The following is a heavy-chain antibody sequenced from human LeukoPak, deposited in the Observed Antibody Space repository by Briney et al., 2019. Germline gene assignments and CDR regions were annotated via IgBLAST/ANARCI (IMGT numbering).Heavy chain of an antibody. V-gene: IGHV3-23*01. J-gene: IGHJ4*02. CDR3: AKFTSLYFFDY. Sequence: GGSLRLSCAASGFTFSSYAMSWVRQAPGKGLEWVSVISGSGGTTYYADSVKGRFTISRDNSKNMLFLQMNSLRAEDTALYYCAKFTSLYFFDYWGQGTLVTVSS. CDR2: ISGSGGTT. CDR1: GFTFSSYA.